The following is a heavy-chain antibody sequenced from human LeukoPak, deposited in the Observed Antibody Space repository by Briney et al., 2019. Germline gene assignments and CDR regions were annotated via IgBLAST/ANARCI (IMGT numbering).Heavy chain of an antibody. D-gene: IGHD1-14*01. CDR2: VRPNSGNT. V-gene: IGHV1-8*01. Sequence: ASVKVSCKTSGYPFTTWEINWVRQAAGQGLEWMGWVRPNSGNTAYAQKFQGRVTMTRDTSISTAHMELSGLRFDDTAVYFCARGPRNDPWGQGTLVTVSS. J-gene: IGHJ5*02. CDR3: ARGPRNDP. CDR1: GYPFTTWE.